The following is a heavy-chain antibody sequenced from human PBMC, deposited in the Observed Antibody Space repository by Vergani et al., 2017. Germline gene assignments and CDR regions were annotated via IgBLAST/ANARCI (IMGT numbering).Heavy chain of an antibody. CDR1: GYTFTSYD. CDR3: ARDNSGSYGY. V-gene: IGHV1-8*01. CDR2: MNPNSGNT. J-gene: IGHJ4*02. D-gene: IGHD1-26*01. Sequence: QVQLVQSGAEVKKPGASVKVSCKASGYTFTSYDINWVRQATGQGLEWMGWMNPNSGNTGYAQKLQGRVTMTTDTSTSTAYMELRSLRSDDTAVYYCARDNSGSYGYWGQGTLVTVSS.